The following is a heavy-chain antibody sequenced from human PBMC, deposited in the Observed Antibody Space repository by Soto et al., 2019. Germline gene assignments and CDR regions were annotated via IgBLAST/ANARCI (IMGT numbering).Heavy chain of an antibody. D-gene: IGHD6-19*01. J-gene: IGHJ4*02. Sequence: QVQLVQSGAEARKPGASVKVSCQASGYTFSGYYIHWVRRAPGQGLEWMGLINPNSGATNSAQKFQGRVTMTRDTSISTAYMELRRLRSDDTAVYYCFVAGLPFEYWGQGTLVTVSS. CDR3: FVAGLPFEY. V-gene: IGHV1-2*02. CDR2: INPNSGAT. CDR1: GYTFSGYY.